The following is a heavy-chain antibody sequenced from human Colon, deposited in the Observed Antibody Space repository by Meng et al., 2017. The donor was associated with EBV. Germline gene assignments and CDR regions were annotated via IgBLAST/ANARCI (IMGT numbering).Heavy chain of an antibody. CDR2: IYYRGST. D-gene: IGHD3-3*02. CDR3: VISSHN. J-gene: IGHJ4*02. Sequence: LHRAAQGLAKHYETLFLTCSNSGVPMISTGAYWGWGRQSTGKGLEWIGRIYYRGSTNYNPSLKSRISMSVDSSKNQFSLKVNSVTAAYTAIYYCVISSHNWGQGTLVTVSS. CDR1: GVPMISTGAY. V-gene: IGHV4-39*07.